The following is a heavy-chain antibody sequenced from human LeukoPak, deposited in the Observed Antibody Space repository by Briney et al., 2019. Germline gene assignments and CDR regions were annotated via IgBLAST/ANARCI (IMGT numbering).Heavy chain of an antibody. CDR1: GFTFSSYA. CDR2: ISGSGGST. V-gene: IGHV3-23*01. D-gene: IGHD2-8*01. Sequence: GGSLRLSCAASGFTFSSYAMSWVRQAPGKGLEWVSAISGSGGSTYYADSVKGRFTISRDNSKNTLYLQMNSLRAEDTAVYHCAGVLTGHYYYYGMDVWGQGTTVTVSS. J-gene: IGHJ6*02. CDR3: AGVLTGHYYYYGMDV.